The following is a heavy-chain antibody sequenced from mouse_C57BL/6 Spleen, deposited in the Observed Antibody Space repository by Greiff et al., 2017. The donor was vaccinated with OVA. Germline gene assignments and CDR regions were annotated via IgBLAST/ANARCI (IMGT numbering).Heavy chain of an antibody. V-gene: IGHV1-22*01. CDR2: IYPNNGGT. Sequence: VQLKQSGPELVKPGASVKMSCKASGYTFTDYNMHWVKQSHGKSLEWIGYIYPNNGGTSYNQKFKGKATLTVNKSSSTAYMELRSLTSEDSAVYYCAREGVYDYYAMDYWGQGTSVTVSS. CDR1: GYTFTDYN. D-gene: IGHD1-1*01. J-gene: IGHJ4*01. CDR3: AREGVYDYYAMDY.